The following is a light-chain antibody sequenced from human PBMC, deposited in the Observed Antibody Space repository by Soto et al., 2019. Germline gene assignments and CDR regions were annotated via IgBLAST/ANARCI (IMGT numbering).Light chain of an antibody. V-gene: IGLV2-23*01. J-gene: IGLJ2*01. CDR1: SSDVGSYNL. Sequence: QSALTQSASVSGSPGQSITISCTGTSSDVGSYNLVSWYQQHPGKAPKLMIYEGSKRPSGVSNRFSGSKSGNTASLTISGLQAEDEADYYCCSYAGSGTVVFGGGTKLTVL. CDR3: CSYAGSGTVV. CDR2: EGS.